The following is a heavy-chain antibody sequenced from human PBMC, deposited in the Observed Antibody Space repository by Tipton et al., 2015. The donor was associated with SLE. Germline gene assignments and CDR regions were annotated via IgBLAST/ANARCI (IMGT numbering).Heavy chain of an antibody. V-gene: IGHV4-59*01. Sequence: TLSLTCTVSGGSIRTYYWSWIRQTPGKGLEWIGYMYYSGITNYNPSLYSRVSISVDTSRNQFSLKMNSVTAADTAIYYCARGTPFMEWERNWFDPWGQGTTVTVSS. D-gene: IGHD3-3*01. CDR3: ARGTPFMEWERNWFDP. CDR1: GGSIRTYY. CDR2: MYYSGIT. J-gene: IGHJ5*01.